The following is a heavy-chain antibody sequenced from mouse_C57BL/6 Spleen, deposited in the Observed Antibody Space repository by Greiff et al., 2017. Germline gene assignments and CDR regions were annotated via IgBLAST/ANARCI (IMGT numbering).Heavy chain of an antibody. V-gene: IGHV1-4*01. D-gene: IGHD2-3*01. Sequence: VQLQQSGAELARPGASVKMSCKASGYTFTSYTMHWVKQRPGQGLEWIGYINPSSGYTKYNQKFKDKATLTADKSSSTAYMQLSSLTSEDSAVYYCARCPIYDGYYGYWGQGTTLTVSS. J-gene: IGHJ2*01. CDR3: ARCPIYDGYYGY. CDR1: GYTFTSYT. CDR2: INPSSGYT.